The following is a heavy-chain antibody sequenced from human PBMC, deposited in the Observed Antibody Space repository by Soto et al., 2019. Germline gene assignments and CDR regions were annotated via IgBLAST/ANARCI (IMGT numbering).Heavy chain of an antibody. V-gene: IGHV1-2*03. CDR2: INPNSGGT. CDR1: GYTITDNY. Sequence: LGASVKVSCKASGYTITDNYLHWVRQAPGQGPEWMGWINPNSGGTNYAQKFQGRVTMTRDTSISTAYMELSRLRSDDTAVFYCARAPKVYGSSLATWGQGTPVTVSS. J-gene: IGHJ5*02. CDR3: ARAPKVYGSSLAT. D-gene: IGHD6-19*01.